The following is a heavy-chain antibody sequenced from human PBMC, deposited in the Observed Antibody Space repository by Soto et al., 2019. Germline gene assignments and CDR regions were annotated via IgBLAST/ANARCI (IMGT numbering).Heavy chain of an antibody. CDR3: AYLPCSGGSCYWFSFSGMDV. CDR1: GFSLSTSGVG. Sequence: QITLKESGPTLVKPTQTLTLTCTFSGFSLSTSGVGVAWIRQPPGKALEWLALIYWDDAKRYRPSLESRLTITTDTSTTPVVLTMTNLDSVDTATYYCAYLPCSGGSCYWFSFSGMDVWGQGTTVTVSS. J-gene: IGHJ6*02. D-gene: IGHD2-15*01. V-gene: IGHV2-5*02. CDR2: IYWDDAK.